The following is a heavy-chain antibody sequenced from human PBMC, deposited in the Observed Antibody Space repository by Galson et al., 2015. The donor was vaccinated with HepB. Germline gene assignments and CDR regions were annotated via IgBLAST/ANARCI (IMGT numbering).Heavy chain of an antibody. CDR2: IKNSGDSA. V-gene: IGHV3-23*01. CDR3: AKTQVGVFRGMDV. J-gene: IGHJ6*02. D-gene: IGHD3-16*01. Sequence: SLRLSCAASGFTFSSYAMSWVRQAPGKGLEWVSTIKNSGDSAFYAGSVKGRFTISRDNSKNTLYLQMDSLRAEDTAIYYCAKTQVGVFRGMDVWGQGTTVTVSS. CDR1: GFTFSSYA.